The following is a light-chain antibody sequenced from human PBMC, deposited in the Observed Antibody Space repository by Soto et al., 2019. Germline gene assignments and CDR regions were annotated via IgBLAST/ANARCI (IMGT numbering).Light chain of an antibody. CDR2: EVS. J-gene: IGLJ1*01. V-gene: IGLV2-14*01. CDR3: SSYTSTSTRV. Sequence: QSVLAQPAFVSGSPGQSITISCTGTSXDVGGYSYVSWYQHPPGKAPKLMISEVSNRPSGVSNRFSGSKSGNTASLTISGLQAEDEADYYCSSYTSTSTRVFGTGTKVTVL. CDR1: SXDVGGYSY.